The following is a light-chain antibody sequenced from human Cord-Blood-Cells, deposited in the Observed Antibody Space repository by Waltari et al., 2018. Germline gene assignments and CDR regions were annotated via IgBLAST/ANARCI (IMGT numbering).Light chain of an antibody. V-gene: IGKV3-15*01. CDR3: QQYNNWPPDT. CDR2: GAS. Sequence: EIVMTQSPATLSVSPGERATLSCRSSQSVSRNLAWYQQKPGQAPRLLIYGASTRATGIPARFSGSGSGTEFNLTISSLQSEDFAVYYCQQYNNWPPDTFGPGTKVDIK. CDR1: QSVSRN. J-gene: IGKJ3*01.